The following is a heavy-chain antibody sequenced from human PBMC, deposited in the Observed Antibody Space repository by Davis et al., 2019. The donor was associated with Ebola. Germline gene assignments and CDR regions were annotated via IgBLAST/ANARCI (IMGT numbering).Heavy chain of an antibody. D-gene: IGHD6-13*01. V-gene: IGHV3-23*01. CDR3: AKVKYYSTWRGGFDY. CDR2: LGTSADT. CDR1: GFIFRNYV. J-gene: IGHJ4*02. Sequence: GGSLRLSCAASGFIFRNYVMSWVRQAPGKGLEWVSTLGTSADTYYADSVKGRFTISRDNSRNTLYLQMNGLRVEDTAIYYCAKVKYYSTWRGGFDYWGQGTPVTVSS.